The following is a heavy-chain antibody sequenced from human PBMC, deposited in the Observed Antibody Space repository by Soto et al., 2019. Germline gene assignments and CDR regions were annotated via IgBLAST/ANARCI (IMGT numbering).Heavy chain of an antibody. D-gene: IGHD3-3*01. CDR1: GGSISSYY. J-gene: IGHJ6*03. CDR3: ARGPYDFWSGDPDYYYYYMDV. CDR2: IYYSGSA. V-gene: IGHV4-59*08. Sequence: SETLSLTCTVSGGSISSYYWSWIRQPPGKGLEWIGYIYYSGSANYNPSLKSRVTISVDTSKNQFSLKLSSVTAADTAVYYCARGPYDFWSGDPDYYYYYMDVWGKGTTVTVSS.